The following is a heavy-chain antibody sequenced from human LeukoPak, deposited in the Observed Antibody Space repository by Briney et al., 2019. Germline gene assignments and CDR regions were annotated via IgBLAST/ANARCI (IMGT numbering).Heavy chain of an antibody. Sequence: GGSLRLSCAASGFTLSSYGMSWVRQAPGKGLEWVSAISGSGGSTYYADSVKGRFTISRDNSKNTLYLQMNSLRAEDTAVYYCAKSLTYYDILTGYSERRGFDYWGQGTLVPVSS. J-gene: IGHJ4*02. CDR3: AKSLTYYDILTGYSERRGFDY. V-gene: IGHV3-23*01. CDR2: ISGSGGST. CDR1: GFTLSSYG. D-gene: IGHD3-9*01.